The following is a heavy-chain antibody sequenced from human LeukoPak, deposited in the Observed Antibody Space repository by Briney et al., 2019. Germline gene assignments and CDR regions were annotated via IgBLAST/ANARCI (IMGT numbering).Heavy chain of an antibody. D-gene: IGHD1-26*01. V-gene: IGHV3-7*01. CDR2: IKQDGSTK. Sequence: GGSLRLSCAASGFTFTNSWMAWVRQAPGKGLEWVANIKQDGSTKHYADSLKGRFTISRDNPKNSLYLQMNSLRADDTAVYYCARDTDGSLDFWGQGILVTVSS. CDR3: ARDTDGSLDF. J-gene: IGHJ4*02. CDR1: GFTFTNSW.